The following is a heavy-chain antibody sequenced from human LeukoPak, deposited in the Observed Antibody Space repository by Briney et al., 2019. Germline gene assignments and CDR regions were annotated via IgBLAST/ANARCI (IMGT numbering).Heavy chain of an antibody. J-gene: IGHJ4*02. D-gene: IGHD1-26*01. CDR3: ARESGRGLDY. V-gene: IGHV3-33*01. Sequence: GRSLRLSCAASGFTFSSYGMHWVRQAPDKGLEWVAVIWYDGSNKYYADSVKGRFTISRDNSKNTLYLQMNSLRAEDTAVYYCARESGRGLDYWGQGTLVTVSS. CDR2: IWYDGSNK. CDR1: GFTFSSYG.